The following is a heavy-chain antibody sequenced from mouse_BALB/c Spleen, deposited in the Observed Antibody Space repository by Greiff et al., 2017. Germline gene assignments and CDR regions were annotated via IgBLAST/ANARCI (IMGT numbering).Heavy chain of an antibody. V-gene: IGHV5-6-5*01. Sequence: EVKLVESGGGLVKPGGSLKLSCAASGFTFSSYAMSWVRQTPEKRLEWVASISSGGSTYYPDSVKGRFTISSDNARNILYLQMSSLRSEDTAMYYCARGYYGSRGDFDYWGQGTTLTVSS. CDR2: ISSGGST. D-gene: IGHD1-1*01. CDR1: GFTFSSYA. CDR3: ARGYYGSRGDFDY. J-gene: IGHJ2*01.